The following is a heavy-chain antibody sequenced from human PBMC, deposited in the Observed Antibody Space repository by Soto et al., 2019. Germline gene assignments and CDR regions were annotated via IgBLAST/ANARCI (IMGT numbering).Heavy chain of an antibody. V-gene: IGHV1-69*06. CDR3: ATIRVRGGPLRFED. J-gene: IGHJ4*01. D-gene: IGHD5-12*01. CDR2: VLPIRCST. CDR1: GGLISKYS. Sequence: QVQLVQSGAEVRKPGSSVKVSCKTSGGLISKYSFNWVRQAPGPGLEWMGGVLPIRCSTDYAQKFQGRLTMTADRSTSTVYMELSRLRSDDTANYYCATIRVRGGPLRFEDGGQGMLISVSS.